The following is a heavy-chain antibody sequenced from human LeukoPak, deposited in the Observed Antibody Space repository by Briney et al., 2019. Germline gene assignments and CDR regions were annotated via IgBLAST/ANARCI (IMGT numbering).Heavy chain of an antibody. J-gene: IGHJ5*02. CDR3: ARDRTPNWFDP. CDR1: GFTFSDYY. V-gene: IGHV3-30-3*01. CDR2: ISFDGSNK. D-gene: IGHD1-14*01. Sequence: GGSLRFSCAASGFTFSDYYMSWIRQAPGKGREGVAVISFDGSNKYYADSVKGRFTISRDNSKNKLYLQMNSLRAEDTAVYYCARDRTPNWFDPWGQGTLVTVSS.